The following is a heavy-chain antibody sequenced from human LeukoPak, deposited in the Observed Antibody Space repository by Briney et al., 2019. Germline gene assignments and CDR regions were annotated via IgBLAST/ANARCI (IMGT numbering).Heavy chain of an antibody. V-gene: IGHV4-34*01. CDR1: GGSSSGYY. D-gene: IGHD3-3*01. CDR2: INHSGST. Sequence: SETLSLTCAVYGGSSSGYYWSWIRQPPGKGLEWIGEINHSGSTNYNPSLKSRVTISVDTSKNQFSLKLSSVTAADTAVYYCARRSDITIFGVVIGNYFDYWGQGTLVTVSS. CDR3: ARRSDITIFGVVIGNYFDY. J-gene: IGHJ4*02.